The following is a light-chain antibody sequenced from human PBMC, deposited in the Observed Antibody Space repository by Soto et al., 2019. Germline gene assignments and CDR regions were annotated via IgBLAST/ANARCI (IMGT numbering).Light chain of an antibody. Sequence: DIHVTQSPSSLPASLGDRVTITCRASENIKNYLTWYQQKPGKAPKLLIYGASTLKTGVPSRFSGSGSRTDFTFTIGGLQPDDFATYYCAQIYTAQWTLGQGTRVDLK. CDR2: GAS. V-gene: IGKV1-39*01. CDR1: ENIKNY. J-gene: IGKJ1*01. CDR3: AQIYTAQWT.